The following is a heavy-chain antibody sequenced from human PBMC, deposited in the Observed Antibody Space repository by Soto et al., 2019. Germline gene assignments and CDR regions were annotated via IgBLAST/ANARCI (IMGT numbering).Heavy chain of an antibody. CDR3: ARDQEGTYNWRIFDY. Sequence: ASVKVSCKASGYTFTGYYMHWVRQAPGQGLEWMGWINPNSGGTNYAQKFQGWVTMTRDTSISTAYMELSRLRSDDTAVYYCARDQEGTYNWRIFDYWGQGTLVTVSS. CDR1: GYTFTGYY. V-gene: IGHV1-2*04. CDR2: INPNSGGT. D-gene: IGHD1-20*01. J-gene: IGHJ4*02.